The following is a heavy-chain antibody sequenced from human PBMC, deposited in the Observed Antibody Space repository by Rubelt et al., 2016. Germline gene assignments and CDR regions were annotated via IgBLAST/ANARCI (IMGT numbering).Heavy chain of an antibody. CDR1: GGSFSGYY. D-gene: IGHD5-18*01. CDR2: INHSGST. CDR3: ARGGSGWYSYGYFDY. V-gene: IGHV4-34*01. Sequence: QVQLQQWGAGLLKPSETLSLTCAVYGGSFSGYYWSWIRQPPGKGLEWIGEINHSGSTNYNPSLKSRVTLSVDPSKKQFSLKLSSVTAADTAVYYCARGGSGWYSYGYFDYWGQGTLVTVSA. J-gene: IGHJ4*02.